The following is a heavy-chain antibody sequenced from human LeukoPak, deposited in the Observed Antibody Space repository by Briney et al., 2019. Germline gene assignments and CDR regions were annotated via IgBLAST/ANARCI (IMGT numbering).Heavy chain of an antibody. CDR1: GDSIISSSYY. J-gene: IGHJ5*02. V-gene: IGHV4-39*01. Sequence: SETLSLTCTVSGDSIISSSYYWGWIRQPPGKGLEWIGSIYYSGSTYYNPSLKTRVTISVDTSKNQFSLKLSSVTAADTAVYYCATTFTTFGPFDPWGQGTLVTVSS. CDR2: IYYSGST. CDR3: ATTFTTFGPFDP. D-gene: IGHD3-3*01.